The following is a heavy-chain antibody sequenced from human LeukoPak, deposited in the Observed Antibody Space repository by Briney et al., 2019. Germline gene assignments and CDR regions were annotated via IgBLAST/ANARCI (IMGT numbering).Heavy chain of an antibody. CDR3: ARPRRAVAGQGPFDY. CDR1: GGSISTSSYY. Sequence: PSETLSLTCTVSGGSISTSSYYWGWIRQPPGKGLEWIGSIYYSGSTYYNPSLKSRVTISVDTSKNQFSLKLSSVTAADTAVYYCARPRRAVAGQGPFDYWGQGTLVTVSS. J-gene: IGHJ4*02. CDR2: IYYSGST. V-gene: IGHV4-39*01. D-gene: IGHD6-19*01.